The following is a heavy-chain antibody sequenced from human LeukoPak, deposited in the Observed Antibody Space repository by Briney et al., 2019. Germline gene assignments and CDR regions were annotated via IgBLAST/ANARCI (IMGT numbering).Heavy chain of an antibody. CDR1: GFTFSSDW. CDR3: AKGGAPFAESAY. J-gene: IGHJ1*01. Sequence: PGGSLRLSCAASGFTFSSDWMSWVRQAPGKGLEWVANIKEDGSQEYYVDSVRGRFTISRDNARNSLYLQMNSLRAEDTAVYYCAKGGAPFAESAYWGQGTLVTVSS. CDR2: IKEDGSQE. D-gene: IGHD3-10*01. V-gene: IGHV3-7*01.